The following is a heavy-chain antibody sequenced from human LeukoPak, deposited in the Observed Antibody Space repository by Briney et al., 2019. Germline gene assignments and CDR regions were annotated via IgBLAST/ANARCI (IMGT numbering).Heavy chain of an antibody. CDR2: IYYSGST. CDR3: AREYSGYDNYFDY. V-gene: IGHV4-59*01. J-gene: IGHJ4*02. Sequence: SQTLSLTCPVSGGSISSYYWSWIRQPPGKGLEWIGYIYYSGSTNYNPSLKSRATISVDTPKNQFSRNLSSVTAAATAVYYCAREYSGYDNYFDYWGQGTLVTVSS. D-gene: IGHD5-12*01. CDR1: GGSISSYY.